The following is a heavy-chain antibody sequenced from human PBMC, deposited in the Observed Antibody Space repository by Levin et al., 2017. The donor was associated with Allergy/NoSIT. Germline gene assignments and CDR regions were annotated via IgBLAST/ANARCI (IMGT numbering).Heavy chain of an antibody. D-gene: IGHD3-10*01. Sequence: SETLSLSCSLPGDSIGAYSRNWIRQPPGKGLEWIGCVHSGIFTSYNSALENRVSMSIDMSQNVFSLRLNSVTAADTAIYYCARDDNTKIRGPFDPWGQGTLVTVSS. CDR3: ARDDNTKIRGPFDP. V-gene: IGHV4-59*01. CDR2: VHSGIFT. CDR1: GDSIGAYS. J-gene: IGHJ5*02.